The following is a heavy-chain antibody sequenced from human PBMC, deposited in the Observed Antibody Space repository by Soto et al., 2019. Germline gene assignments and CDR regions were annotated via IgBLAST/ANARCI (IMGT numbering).Heavy chain of an antibody. CDR1: GFTFSSYG. D-gene: IGHD3-22*01. J-gene: IGHJ6*02. CDR2: ISYDGSNK. CDR3: AKDLTMIVVVIPPPGMDV. V-gene: IGHV3-30*18. Sequence: PGGSLRLSCAASGFTFSSYGMHWVRQAPGKGLEWVAVISYDGSNKYYADSVKGRFTISRDNSKNTLYLQMNSLRAEDTAVYYCAKDLTMIVVVIPPPGMDVWGQGTTVTVSS.